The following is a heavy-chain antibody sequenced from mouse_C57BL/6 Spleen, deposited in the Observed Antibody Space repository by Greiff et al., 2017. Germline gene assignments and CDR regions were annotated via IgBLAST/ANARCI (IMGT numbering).Heavy chain of an antibody. J-gene: IGHJ1*03. V-gene: IGHV1-18*01. CDR3: ARGKGGYDYDVWYFDV. D-gene: IGHD2-4*01. Sequence: EVKLMESGPELVKPGASVKIPCKASGYTFTDYNMDWVKQSHGKSLEWIGDINPNNGGTIYNQKFKGKATLTVDKSSSTAYMELRSLTSEDTAVYYCARGKGGYDYDVWYFDVWGTGTTVTVSS. CDR2: INPNNGGT. CDR1: GYTFTDYN.